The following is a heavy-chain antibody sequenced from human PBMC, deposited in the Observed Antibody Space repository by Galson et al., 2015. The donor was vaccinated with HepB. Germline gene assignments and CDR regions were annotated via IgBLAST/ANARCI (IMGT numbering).Heavy chain of an antibody. Sequence: SETLSLTCTVSGGSISSYYWSWIRQPPGKGLEWIGYIYYSGSTNYNPSLKSRVTISVDTSKNQFSLKLSSVTAADTAVYYCARGPVLLWFGVDSDAFDIWGQGTMVTVSS. CDR3: ARGPVLLWFGVDSDAFDI. CDR1: GGSISSYY. CDR2: IYYSGST. D-gene: IGHD3-10*01. V-gene: IGHV4-59*08. J-gene: IGHJ3*02.